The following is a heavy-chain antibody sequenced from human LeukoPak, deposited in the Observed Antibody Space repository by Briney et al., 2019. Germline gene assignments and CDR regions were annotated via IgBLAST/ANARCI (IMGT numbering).Heavy chain of an antibody. CDR3: AREHCSSTSCRPFDYYMDV. J-gene: IGHJ6*03. V-gene: IGHV1-18*01. CDR2: ISADNGNT. CDR1: GYTFTSYG. Sequence: GASVKVSCKASGYTFTSYGISWVRQAPGQGLEWMGWISADNGNTNYAQKLQGRVTMTTDTSTSTAYMELRSLRSDDTAVYYCAREHCSSTSCRPFDYYMDVWGKGTTVTVSS. D-gene: IGHD2-2*01.